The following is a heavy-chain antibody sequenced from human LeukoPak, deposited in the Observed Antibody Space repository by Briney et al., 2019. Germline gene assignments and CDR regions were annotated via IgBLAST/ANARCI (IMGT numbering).Heavy chain of an antibody. CDR1: GYTFTGYY. J-gene: IGHJ4*02. CDR3: ARGFPYYYDSSGYYDFDY. V-gene: IGHV1-2*02. D-gene: IGHD3-22*01. CDR2: INPNSGGT. Sequence: ASVKVSCKASGYTFTGYYMHWVLQAPGQGLEWMGWINPNSGGTNYAQKFQGRVTMTRDTSISTAYMELSRLRSDDTAVYYCARGFPYYYDSSGYYDFDYWGQGTLVTVSS.